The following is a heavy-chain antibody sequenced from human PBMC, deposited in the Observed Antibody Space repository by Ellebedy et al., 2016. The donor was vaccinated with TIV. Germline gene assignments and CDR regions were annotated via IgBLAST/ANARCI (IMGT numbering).Heavy chain of an antibody. CDR1: GGTFSSYA. V-gene: IGHV1-69*13. J-gene: IGHJ2*01. CDR3: ARENDAAMTTCAFDI. D-gene: IGHD4-17*01. Sequence: SVKVSXXASGGTFSSYAISWVRQAPGQGLEWMGGIIPIFGTANYAQKFQGRVTITADESTSTAYMELSSLRSEDTAVYYCARENDAAMTTCAFDIWGRGTLVTVSS. CDR2: IIPIFGTA.